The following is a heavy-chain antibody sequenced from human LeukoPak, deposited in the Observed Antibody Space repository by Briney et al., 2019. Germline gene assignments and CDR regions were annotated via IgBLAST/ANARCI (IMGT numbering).Heavy chain of an antibody. CDR2: ISGSGGST. V-gene: IGHV3-23*01. CDR3: AKDGLLWFGEFTNFDY. J-gene: IGHJ4*02. CDR1: GFAFSSYA. D-gene: IGHD3-10*01. Sequence: GGSLRLSCAASGFAFSSYAMSWVRQAPGKGLEWVSAISGSGGSTYYADSVKGRFTISRDNSKNTLYLQMNSLRAEDTAVYYCAKDGLLWFGEFTNFDYWGQGTLVTVSS.